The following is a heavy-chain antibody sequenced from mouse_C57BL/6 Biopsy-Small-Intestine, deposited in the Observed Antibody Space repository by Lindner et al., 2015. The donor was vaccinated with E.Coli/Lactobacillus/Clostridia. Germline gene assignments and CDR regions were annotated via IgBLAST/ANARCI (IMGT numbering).Heavy chain of an antibody. CDR3: ARCDYDVGYWYFDV. CDR2: FNPNSGTT. V-gene: IGHV1-39*01. D-gene: IGHD2-4*01. J-gene: IGHJ1*03. CDR1: GYSFTDYN. Sequence: VQLQESGPVLVKPGASVKISCKASGYSFTDYNMNWVKQSIGRSLEWIGVFNPNSGTTSYNQKFKDKATLTVDQSSSTAYMQLNSLTSEDSAVYYCARCDYDVGYWYFDVWGTGTTVTVSS.